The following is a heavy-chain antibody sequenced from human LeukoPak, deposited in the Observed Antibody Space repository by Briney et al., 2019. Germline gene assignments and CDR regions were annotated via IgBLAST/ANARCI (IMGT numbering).Heavy chain of an antibody. CDR3: ARARITMVRGVMNYYGMDV. Sequence: GGSLRLSCAASGFTFSSYSMNWVRQAPEKGLEWVSSISSSSSYIYYADSVKGRFTISRDNAKNSLYLQMNSLRAEDTAVYYCARARITMVRGVMNYYGMDVWGQGTTVTVSS. J-gene: IGHJ6*02. CDR1: GFTFSSYS. V-gene: IGHV3-21*01. D-gene: IGHD3-10*01. CDR2: ISSSSSYI.